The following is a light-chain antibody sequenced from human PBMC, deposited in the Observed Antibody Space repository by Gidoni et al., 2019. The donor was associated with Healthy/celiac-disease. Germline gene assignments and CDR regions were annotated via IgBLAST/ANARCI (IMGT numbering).Light chain of an antibody. CDR3: QSYDSSLSGLWV. Sequence: QSVLTQPPSVSGAPGHRVTISCTGSSSNTGAGYDVNWYQQLPVTAPKLPIYGNSNRPSGFPNRFSGSKSGTAASLAITGLKAEDEADYYCQSYDSSLSGLWVFGGGTKLTVL. J-gene: IGLJ3*02. CDR1: SSNTGAGYD. V-gene: IGLV1-40*01. CDR2: GNS.